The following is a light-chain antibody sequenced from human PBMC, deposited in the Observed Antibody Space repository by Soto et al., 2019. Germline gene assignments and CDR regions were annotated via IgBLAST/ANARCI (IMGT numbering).Light chain of an antibody. CDR2: GAS. J-gene: IGKJ1*01. CDR1: QSVSTN. V-gene: IGKV3D-15*01. CDR3: QQYSNWPPGT. Sequence: IVMTQSPATLSVSPGQRATLSCRASQSVSTNLDWYQQKPGQAPRLLIYGASTRATGIPARFSGSGSGTEFTLTISGLQSDDFAVYYCQQYSNWPPGTFGQGTRVDFK.